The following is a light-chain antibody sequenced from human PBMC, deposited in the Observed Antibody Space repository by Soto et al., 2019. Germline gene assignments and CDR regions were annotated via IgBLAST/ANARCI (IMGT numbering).Light chain of an antibody. J-gene: IGKJ1*01. V-gene: IGKV3-15*01. CDR2: GAS. Sequence: EIVMTQSPATLSVSPGERATLSCRASQSVSRKLAWYQQKPGQAPRLLIYGASTRATGIPARFSGSGSGTEFTLTISSLQSEDFAVYYCQQYNNCPPWTFGQGTKVEIK. CDR1: QSVSRK. CDR3: QQYNNCPPWT.